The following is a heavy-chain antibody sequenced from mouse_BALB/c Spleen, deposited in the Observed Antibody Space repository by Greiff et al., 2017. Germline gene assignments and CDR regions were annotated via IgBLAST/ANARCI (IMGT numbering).Heavy chain of an antibody. CDR1: GFSLTSYG. V-gene: IGHV2-2*02. CDR3: ARGEYGNLYAMDY. Sequence: QVHVKQSGPGLVQPSQSLSITCTVSGFSLTSYGVHWVRQSPGKGLEWLGVIWSGGSTDYNAAFISRLSISKDNSKSQVFFKMNSLQANDTAIYYCARGEYGNLYAMDYWGQGTSVTVSS. D-gene: IGHD2-10*02. J-gene: IGHJ4*01. CDR2: IWSGGST.